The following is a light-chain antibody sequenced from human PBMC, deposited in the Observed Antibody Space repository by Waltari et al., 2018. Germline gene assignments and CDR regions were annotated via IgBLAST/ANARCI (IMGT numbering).Light chain of an antibody. V-gene: IGKV3-20*01. Sequence: ENVLTQSPGTLSFSPGDRATLPCRASQTVRANYLAWHQQKPGQPPTRVIPDTSSRATGIPDRFSGSGSGTDFSLTISSLEPEDFAVYYCQQYDISPLTFGGGTKVETK. CDR3: QQYDISPLT. J-gene: IGKJ4*01. CDR2: DTS. CDR1: QTVRANY.